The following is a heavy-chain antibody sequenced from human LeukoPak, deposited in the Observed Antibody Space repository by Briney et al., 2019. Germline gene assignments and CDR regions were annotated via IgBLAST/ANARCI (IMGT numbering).Heavy chain of an antibody. D-gene: IGHD6-19*01. CDR3: ARALGRQWLVLHPFDY. J-gene: IGHJ4*02. Sequence: SGTLSLTCAVSGGSISSSNWWSWVRQPPGKGLEWIGEIYHSGSTNYNPSLKSRVTISVDKSKNQFSLKLSSVTAADTAVYYCARALGRQWLVLHPFDYWGQGTLVTVSS. V-gene: IGHV4-4*02. CDR2: IYHSGST. CDR1: GGSISSSNW.